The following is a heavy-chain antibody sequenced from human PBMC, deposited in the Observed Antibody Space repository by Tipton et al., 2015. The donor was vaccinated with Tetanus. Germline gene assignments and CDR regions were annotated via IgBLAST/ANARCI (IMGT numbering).Heavy chain of an antibody. J-gene: IGHJ4*02. D-gene: IGHD3-22*01. V-gene: IGHV4-39*01. Sequence: TLSLTCNVSGASMSSSSYYWDWIRQPPGKGLEWIAFIHHSGLAFSKPSLKSRVSISVDTSKNQFSLNLTSVTAADTAVYFCARQEPPRRFFYDSSGSSDWGQGILVTVSS. CDR3: ARQEPPRRFFYDSSGSSD. CDR1: GASMSSSSYY. CDR2: IHHSGLA.